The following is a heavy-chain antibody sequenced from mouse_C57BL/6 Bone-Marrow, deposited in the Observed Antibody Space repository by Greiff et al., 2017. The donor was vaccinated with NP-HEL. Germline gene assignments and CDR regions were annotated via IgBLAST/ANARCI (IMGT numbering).Heavy chain of an antibody. CDR1: GFTFTDYY. J-gene: IGHJ1*03. CDR2: IRNKANGYTT. D-gene: IGHD1-1*01. Sequence: EVQVVESGGGLVQPGGSLSLSCAASGFTFTDYYMSWVRQPPGKALEWLGFIRNKANGYTTEYSASVKGRFTISRDYSHSILYLQINALRAEDTATYSCARPQYSGSNDLYFEGWGTGTTVTVSS. CDR3: ARPQYSGSNDLYFEG. V-gene: IGHV7-3*01.